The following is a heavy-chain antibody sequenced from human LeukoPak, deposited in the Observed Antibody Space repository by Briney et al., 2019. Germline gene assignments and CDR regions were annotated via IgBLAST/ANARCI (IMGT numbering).Heavy chain of an antibody. Sequence: GGSLRLSCAASGFTFDDYAMHWVRQAPGKGLEWVSYISSSSSTIYYADSVKGRFTISRDNSKNTLYLQMNSLRAEDTAVYYCAKDYDCSSTSCYRFFDYWGQGTLVTVSS. CDR2: ISSSSSTI. CDR3: AKDYDCSSTSCYRFFDY. D-gene: IGHD2-2*02. V-gene: IGHV3-48*01. J-gene: IGHJ4*02. CDR1: GFTFDDYA.